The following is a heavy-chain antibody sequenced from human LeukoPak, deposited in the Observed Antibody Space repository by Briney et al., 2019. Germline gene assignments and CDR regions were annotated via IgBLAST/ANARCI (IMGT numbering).Heavy chain of an antibody. J-gene: IGHJ6*02. CDR3: ARGQGTMILTRHMDV. D-gene: IGHD3-22*01. CDR2: ISSSSSYT. V-gene: IGHV3-11*06. CDR1: GFTFSDYY. Sequence: KPGGSLRLSCAASGFTFSDYYMSWIRQAPGKGLEWVSYISSSSSYTNYADSVKGRFTISRDNAKNSLYLQMNSLRAEDTAVYYCARGQGTMILTRHMDVWGQGTTVTVS.